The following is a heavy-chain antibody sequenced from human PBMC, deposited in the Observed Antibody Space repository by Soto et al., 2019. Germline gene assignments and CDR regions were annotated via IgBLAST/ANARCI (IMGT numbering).Heavy chain of an antibody. V-gene: IGHV1-3*01. CDR1: GYTFSTYA. CDR2: INGGNGHT. D-gene: IGHD1-1*01. J-gene: IGHJ6*02. CDR3: ARAKGMEENYYYYGMDV. Sequence: ASVKVSCKASGYTFSTYALHWVRQAPGQGLEWMGWINGGNGHTRYSQKFKDRVTISRDTPASRAYMELSGLRSEDTAVYYCARAKGMEENYYYYGMDVWGPGTRVTVYS.